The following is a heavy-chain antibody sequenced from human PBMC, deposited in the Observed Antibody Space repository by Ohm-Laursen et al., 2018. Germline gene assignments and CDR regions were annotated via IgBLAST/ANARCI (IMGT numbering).Heavy chain of an antibody. D-gene: IGHD6-19*01. Sequence: SETLSLTCAVYGGSFSGYYWNWTRQPPGKGLEWIGEINYSRSTKYNSPFKSRVTISVDRSTYQFSLKLSSVTAADTAVYYCARGFSGWWGRIDYWGQGILVTVSS. CDR2: INYSRST. V-gene: IGHV4-34*01. J-gene: IGHJ4*02. CDR3: ARGFSGWWGRIDY. CDR1: GGSFSGYY.